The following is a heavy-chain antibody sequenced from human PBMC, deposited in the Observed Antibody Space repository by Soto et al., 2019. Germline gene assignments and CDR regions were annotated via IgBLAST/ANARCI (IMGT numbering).Heavy chain of an antibody. V-gene: IGHV1-18*01. J-gene: IGHJ4*02. D-gene: IGHD3-10*01. Sequence: QVQLVQSGAEVKKPGASVEVSCKASGYTFTTYGISWVRQAPGQGIEWMGWISAYNGNTNYAQNLQGRVTMTTDTSTSTGSMELWSLRSDDTAVYYCARFSASRSYPYDYWGQGTLDTVSS. CDR2: ISAYNGNT. CDR3: ARFSASRSYPYDY. CDR1: GYTFTTYG.